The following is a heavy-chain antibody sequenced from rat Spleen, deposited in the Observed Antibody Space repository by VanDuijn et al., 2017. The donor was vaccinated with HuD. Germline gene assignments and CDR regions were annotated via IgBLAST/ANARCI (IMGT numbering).Heavy chain of an antibody. D-gene: IGHD4-3*01. J-gene: IGHJ4*01. CDR2: ISSDGSST. Sequence: EVQLVESDGGLVQPGRSLKLSCAASGFTFSDFFMAWVRQAPAKGLEWVATISSDGSSTYYRDSVKGRFTISRDNAKSILYLQLDSLRSEDTATYYCARHNSGYGVMDAWGQGASVTVSS. V-gene: IGHV5-29*01. CDR3: ARHNSGYGVMDA. CDR1: GFTFSDFF.